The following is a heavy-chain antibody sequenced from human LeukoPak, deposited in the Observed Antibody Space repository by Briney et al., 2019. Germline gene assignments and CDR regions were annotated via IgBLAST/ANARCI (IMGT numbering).Heavy chain of an antibody. CDR2: IYHSGST. CDR3: ASRYDSSGWQRFDP. J-gene: IGHJ5*02. D-gene: IGHD6-19*01. CDR1: GYSISTTYY. Sequence: SETLSLTCTVSGYSISTTYYWGWIRQPPGKGLEWIGTIYHSGSTSYNPSLKSRVTISVDTSKNQFSLNLSSVTAADTAVYYCASRYDSSGWQRFDPWGQGTLVTVSS. V-gene: IGHV4-38-2*02.